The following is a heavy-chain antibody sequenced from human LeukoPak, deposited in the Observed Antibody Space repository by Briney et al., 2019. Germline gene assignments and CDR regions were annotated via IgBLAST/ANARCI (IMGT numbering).Heavy chain of an antibody. D-gene: IGHD3-10*01. J-gene: IGHJ4*02. CDR2: IYHSGST. CDR3: ARVVTMVRGVIKGDYFDY. V-gene: IGHV4-38-2*02. CDR1: GYSISSGYY. Sequence: SETLSLTCTVSGYSISSGYYWGWIRQPPGKGLEWTGSIYHSGSTYYNPSLKSRVTISVDTSKNQFSLKLSSVTAADTAVYYCARVVTMVRGVIKGDYFDYWGQGTLVTVSS.